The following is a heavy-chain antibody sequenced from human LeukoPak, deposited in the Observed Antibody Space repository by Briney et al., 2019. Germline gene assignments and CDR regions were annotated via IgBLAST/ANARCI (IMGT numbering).Heavy chain of an antibody. D-gene: IGHD2-2*01. CDR1: GYSISSGYQ. Sequence: PSETLSHTCSVSGYSISSGYQWAWIRQSPGKGLEWIGSIFHSGSAHYNPSLKSRVTISVDTSRNQFSLKLNSVSATDTAVYYCARDPRWLTPDCTSTSCYENYFDPWGQGTLVTVSS. V-gene: IGHV4-38-2*02. CDR2: IFHSGSA. J-gene: IGHJ5*02. CDR3: ARDPRWLTPDCTSTSCYENYFDP.